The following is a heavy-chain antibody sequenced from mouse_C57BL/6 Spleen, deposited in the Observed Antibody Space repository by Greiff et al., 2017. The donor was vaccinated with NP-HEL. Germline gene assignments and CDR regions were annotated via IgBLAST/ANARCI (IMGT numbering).Heavy chain of an antibody. D-gene: IGHD2-4*01. CDR1: GYTFTSYW. CDR2: IDPSDSYT. J-gene: IGHJ4*01. V-gene: IGHV1-69*01. Sequence: QVQLKQPGAELVMPGASVKLSCKASGYTFTSYWMHWVKQRPGQGLEWIGEIDPSDSYTNYNQKFKGKSTLTVDKSSSTAYIQLSSLTSGDSAVYYCARKGNDYDGDYAMDYWGQGTSVTVSS. CDR3: ARKGNDYDGDYAMDY.